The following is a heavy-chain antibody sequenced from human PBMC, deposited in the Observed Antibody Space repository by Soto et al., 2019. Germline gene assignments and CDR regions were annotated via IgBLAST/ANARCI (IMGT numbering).Heavy chain of an antibody. Sequence: SETLSLTCTVSGGSISSSSYYWGWIRQPPGKGLEWIGSIYYSGSTYYNPSLKSRVTISVDTSKNQFSLKLSSVTAADTAVYYCARPADLFPYNWFDPWGQGTLVTVSS. D-gene: IGHD2-2*01. J-gene: IGHJ5*02. CDR3: ARPADLFPYNWFDP. V-gene: IGHV4-39*01. CDR1: GGSISSSSYY. CDR2: IYYSGST.